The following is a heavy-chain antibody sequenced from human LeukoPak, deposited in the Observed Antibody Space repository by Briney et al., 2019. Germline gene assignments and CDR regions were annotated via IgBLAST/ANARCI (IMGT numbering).Heavy chain of an antibody. CDR1: GGSISRGDYI. Sequence: PSQTLSLTCTVSGGSISRGDYIWTWIRQPPGKGLEWIGRMHYGGSPSYNPSLQSRVTISADTSKNQFSLNLYSVTAADTAVYYCTRGLPTDKIDYWGQGTLVTVSS. CDR2: MHYGGSP. J-gene: IGHJ4*02. D-gene: IGHD4-17*01. CDR3: TRGLPTDKIDY. V-gene: IGHV4-30-4*01.